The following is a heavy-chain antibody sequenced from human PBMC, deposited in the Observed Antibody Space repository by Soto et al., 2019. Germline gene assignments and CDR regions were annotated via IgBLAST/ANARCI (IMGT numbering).Heavy chain of an antibody. CDR3: ARSIVVVTALDY. Sequence: ASVKVSCKASGDGSSSFTVSWLRQAPGQGLEWMGWIIAVIGTTNYSQKFQGRVTITRDTSASTAYMELSSLRSEDTAVYYCARSIVVVTALDYWGQGTLVTVSS. J-gene: IGHJ4*02. V-gene: IGHV1-69*08. CDR2: IIAVIGTT. CDR1: GDGSSSFT. D-gene: IGHD2-21*02.